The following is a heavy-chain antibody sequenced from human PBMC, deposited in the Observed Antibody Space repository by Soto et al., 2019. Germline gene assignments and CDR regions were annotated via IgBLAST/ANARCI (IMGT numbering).Heavy chain of an antibody. D-gene: IGHD2-2*02. CDR1: GGSISSPDYF. Sequence: PSETLSLTCTVSGGSISSPDYFWTWIRQPPGKGLEWIGYISHSGSTHYNTSLKSRVIISIDTSKKYFSLNLSSVTAADTAVYYCARDSNTQFDYWGQGILVTVPQ. CDR3: ARDSNTQFDY. J-gene: IGHJ4*02. V-gene: IGHV4-30-4*01. CDR2: ISHSGST.